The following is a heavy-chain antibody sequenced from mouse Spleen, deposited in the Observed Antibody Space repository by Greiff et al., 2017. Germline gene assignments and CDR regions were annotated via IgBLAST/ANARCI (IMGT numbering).Heavy chain of an antibody. V-gene: IGHV5-17*01. Sequence: DVQLVESGGGLVKPGGSLKLSCAASGFTFSDYGMHWVRQAPEKGLEWVAYISSGSSTIYYADTVKGRFTISRDNAKNTLFLQMTSLRSEDTAMYYCARDYGNYWYFDVWGTGTTVTVSS. CDR1: GFTFSDYG. CDR2: ISSGSSTI. J-gene: IGHJ1*03. CDR3: ARDYGNYWYFDV. D-gene: IGHD2-1*01.